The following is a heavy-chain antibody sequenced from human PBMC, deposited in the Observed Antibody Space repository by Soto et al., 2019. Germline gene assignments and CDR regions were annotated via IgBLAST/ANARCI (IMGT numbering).Heavy chain of an antibody. CDR3: ARAWGEYSSGSPGD. J-gene: IGHJ4*02. D-gene: IGHD6-19*01. V-gene: IGHV3-11*06. CDR1: GFTFSDYY. CDR2: ISSSSSYT. Sequence: QVQLVESGGGLVKPGGSLRLSCAASGFTFSDYYMSWIRQAPGKGLEWVSYISSSSSYTNYADSVKGRFTISRDNAKNSLYLQMNSLRAEDTAVYYCARAWGEYSSGSPGDRGQGTLVTVSS.